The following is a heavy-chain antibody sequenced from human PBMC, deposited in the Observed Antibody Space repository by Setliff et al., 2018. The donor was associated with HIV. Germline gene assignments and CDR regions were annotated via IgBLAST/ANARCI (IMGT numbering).Heavy chain of an antibody. V-gene: IGHV3-72*01. Sequence: GGSLRLSCVASGFIFSDRYMDWVRQAPGKGLEWIGRSRNKANSYSTEYAASVQGRFTISRDDSKDSLFLQMNNLKTEDTAVYYCVRAAAGLDIWSQKILVTVSS. J-gene: IGHJ4*02. D-gene: IGHD3-16*01. CDR3: VRAAAGLDI. CDR2: SRNKANSYST. CDR1: GFIFSDRY.